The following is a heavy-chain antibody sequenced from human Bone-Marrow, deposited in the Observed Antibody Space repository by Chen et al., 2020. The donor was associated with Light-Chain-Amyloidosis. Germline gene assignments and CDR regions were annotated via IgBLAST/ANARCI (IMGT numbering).Heavy chain of an antibody. CDR1: ELTFTNFW. V-gene: IGHV3-7*01. J-gene: IGHJ3*02. CDR2: IKQDGSKN. D-gene: IGHD2-8*02. Sequence: EVQLVESGGGWVQPGGSLTLPGTAYELTFTNFWMIWVRQAPGKGLECVANIKQDGSKNYYVDSVKGRFTISRDNAKNSLYLQMNSLRAEDTAVYYCARDRGWWTFDIWGQGTMVTVSS. CDR3: ARDRGWWTFDI.